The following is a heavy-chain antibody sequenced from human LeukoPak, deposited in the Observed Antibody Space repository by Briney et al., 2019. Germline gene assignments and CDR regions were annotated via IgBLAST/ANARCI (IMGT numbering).Heavy chain of an antibody. CDR1: SDSFSIYY. D-gene: IGHD4-17*01. J-gene: IGHJ4*02. CDR2: IYTSGST. V-gene: IGHV4-4*07. CDR3: ARGPTTVTRAFDY. Sequence: SETLSLTCTVSSDSFSIYYWSWIRQPAGKGLEWIGRIYTSGSTNYNPSLKSRVTMSVDPSKNQFSLKLTSVTAADTAVYYCARGPTTVTRAFDYWGQGTLVTVSS.